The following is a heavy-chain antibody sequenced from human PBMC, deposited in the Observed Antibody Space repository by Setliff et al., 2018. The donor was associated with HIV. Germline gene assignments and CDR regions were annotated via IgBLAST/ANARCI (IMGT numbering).Heavy chain of an antibody. J-gene: IGHJ4*02. Sequence: PGGSLRLSCAASGFTFSYYGMYWVRQAPGKGLEWVALIYNDGSKKYYADSVKGRFTISRDNSKNTLYLQMNSLRAEDTAVYYCARGGPRYYYDSSGYYYVDYWGQGTLVTVSS. CDR1: GFTFSYYG. CDR2: IYNDGSKK. V-gene: IGHV3-33*01. CDR3: ARGGPRYYYDSSGYYYVDY. D-gene: IGHD3-22*01.